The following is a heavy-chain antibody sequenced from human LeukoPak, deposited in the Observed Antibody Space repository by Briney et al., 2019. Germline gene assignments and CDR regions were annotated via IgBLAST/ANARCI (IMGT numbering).Heavy chain of an antibody. Sequence: ASVKVSCKASGYTFTNYYIYWVRQAPGQGREWMGIIKPSGGSTTYAQKFQGRVTLTRDTSTSTIYMELSSLRSDDTAVYYCARGKGIYTSFPDDDYWGLGTLVTVSS. D-gene: IGHD3-10*01. V-gene: IGHV1-46*01. CDR3: ARGKGIYTSFPDDDY. CDR2: IKPSGGST. CDR1: GYTFTNYY. J-gene: IGHJ4*02.